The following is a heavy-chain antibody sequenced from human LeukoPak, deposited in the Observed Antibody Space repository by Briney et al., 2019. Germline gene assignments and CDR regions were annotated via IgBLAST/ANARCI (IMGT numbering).Heavy chain of an antibody. J-gene: IGHJ6*03. V-gene: IGHV4-59*12. Sequence: SETLSLTCTVSGGSISSYYWSWIRQPPGKGLEWIGYIYYSGSTNYNPSLKSRVTISVGTSKNQFSLKLSSVTAADTAVYYCARDGCTNGVCNYYYYYYMDVWGKGTTVTVSS. CDR3: ARDGCTNGVCNYYYYYYMDV. D-gene: IGHD2-8*01. CDR1: GGSISSYY. CDR2: IYYSGST.